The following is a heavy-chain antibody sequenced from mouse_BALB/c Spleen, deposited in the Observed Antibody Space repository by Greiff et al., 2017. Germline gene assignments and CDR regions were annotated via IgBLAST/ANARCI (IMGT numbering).Heavy chain of an antibody. CDR3: ARNWDEAMDY. CDR1: GYAFTNYL. CDR2: INPGSGGT. V-gene: IGHV1-54*01. Sequence: VQRVESGAELVRPGTSVKVSCKASGYAFTNYLIEWVKQRPGQGLEWIGVINPGSGGTNYNEKFKGKATLTADKSSSTAYMQLSSLTSDDSAVYFCARNWDEAMDYWGQGTSVTVSS. D-gene: IGHD4-1*01. J-gene: IGHJ4*01.